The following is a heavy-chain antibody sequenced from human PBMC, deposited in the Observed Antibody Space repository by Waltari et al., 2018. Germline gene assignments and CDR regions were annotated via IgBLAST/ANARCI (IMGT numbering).Heavy chain of an antibody. CDR1: GCSISSYY. D-gene: IGHD6-6*01. CDR2: IYYSGST. Sequence: QVQLQESGPGLVKPSETLSLTCTVSGCSISSYYWSWIRQPPGKGLEWIGYIYYSGSTNYNPSLKSRVTISVDTSRNQFSLKLSSVTAADTAVYSCARQPYSSSSAFDYWGQGTLVTVSS. V-gene: IGHV4-59*01. J-gene: IGHJ4*02. CDR3: ARQPYSSSSAFDY.